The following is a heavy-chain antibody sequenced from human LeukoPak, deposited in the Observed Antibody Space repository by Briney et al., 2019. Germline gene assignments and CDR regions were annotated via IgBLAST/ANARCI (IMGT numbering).Heavy chain of an antibody. D-gene: IGHD2-2*01. J-gene: IGHJ4*02. CDR2: ISSSSSYI. CDR1: GFTFSSYS. V-gene: IGHV3-21*01. CDR3: ARASWPPLFDY. Sequence: GGSLRVSCAASGFTFSSYSMNWVRQAPGKGLEWVSSISSSSSYIYYADSVKGRFTISRDNAKNSLYLQMNSLRAEDTAVYYCARASWPPLFDYWGQGTLVTVSS.